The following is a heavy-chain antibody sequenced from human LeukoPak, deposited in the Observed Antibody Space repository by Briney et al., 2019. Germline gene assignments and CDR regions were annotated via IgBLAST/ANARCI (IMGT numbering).Heavy chain of an antibody. D-gene: IGHD2-2*01. CDR1: EFTFSTYA. CDR3: AKGGDIVVGPAAHFDY. Sequence: QSGGSLRLSCAASEFTFSTYAMNWVRQSPGKGLEWVCGISGTGGSTHYADSVKGRFTISRDNSKNTVYLQMNSLRPEDTAVYYCAKGGDIVVGPAAHFDYWGQGTLVTVSS. V-gene: IGHV3-23*01. J-gene: IGHJ4*02. CDR2: ISGTGGST.